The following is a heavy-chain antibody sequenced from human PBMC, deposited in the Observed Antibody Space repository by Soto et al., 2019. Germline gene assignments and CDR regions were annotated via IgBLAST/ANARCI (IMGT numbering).Heavy chain of an antibody. CDR1: GGSISSYY. Sequence: PSETLSLTCTVSGGSISSYYWSWIRQPPGKGLEWIGYIYYSGSTNYNPSLKSRVTISVDTSKSQFSLKLSSVTAADAAVYYCARDPGIAAAGPGGFDPWGQGTLVTVSS. V-gene: IGHV4-59*01. CDR2: IYYSGST. J-gene: IGHJ5*02. D-gene: IGHD6-13*01. CDR3: ARDPGIAAAGPGGFDP.